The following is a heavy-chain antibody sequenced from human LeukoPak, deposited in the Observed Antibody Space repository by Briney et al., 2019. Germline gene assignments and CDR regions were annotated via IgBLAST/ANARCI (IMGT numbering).Heavy chain of an antibody. D-gene: IGHD3-10*01. CDR3: ARGGGDMDV. J-gene: IGHJ6*03. CDR2: ISSSGDYI. CDR1: GFTFSRYS. V-gene: IGHV3-21*01. Sequence: GGSLRLSCAASGFTFSRYSMNWVRQAPGKALEWVSSISSSGDYIYYADSLKGRFTVSRDNAKNPLYLQMNSLRVEDTAVYYCARGGGDMDVWGKGTTVTISS.